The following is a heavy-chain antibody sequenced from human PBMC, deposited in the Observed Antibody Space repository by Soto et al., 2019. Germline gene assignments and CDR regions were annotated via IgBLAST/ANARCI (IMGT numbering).Heavy chain of an antibody. CDR3: AREYYDIVTGLYYFFDY. CDR2: VIWNGGST. D-gene: IGHD3-9*01. Sequence: GGSLRLSCAASGFTFGDHGMSWVRQAPGKGLEWVSSVIWNGGSTYYADSVKGRFTISRDNAKNSLYLQMNSLRAEDTAFYYCAREYYDIVTGLYYFFDYWGLGTLVTVSS. J-gene: IGHJ4*02. V-gene: IGHV3-20*04. CDR1: GFTFGDHG.